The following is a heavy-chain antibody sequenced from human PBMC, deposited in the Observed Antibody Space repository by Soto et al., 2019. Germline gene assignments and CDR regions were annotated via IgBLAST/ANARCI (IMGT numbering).Heavy chain of an antibody. V-gene: IGHV3-23*01. CDR3: VTDPNWEWGY. CDR1: VFAFSRND. D-gene: IGHD1-1*01. Sequence: GWSLRLSCAASVFAFSRNDMNWVRQRPGKGLEWVSNINYSGVSTYYSDAVKGRFTISRDNSKNILYLEMNSLKADDTAVYYCVTDPNWEWGYWGQGALVTVSS. CDR2: INYSGVST. J-gene: IGHJ4*02.